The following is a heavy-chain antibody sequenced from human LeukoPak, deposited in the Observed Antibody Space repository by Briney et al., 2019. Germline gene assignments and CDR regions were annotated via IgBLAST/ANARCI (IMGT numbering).Heavy chain of an antibody. D-gene: IGHD3-3*01. CDR1: GFTFSDHN. V-gene: IGHV3-72*01. J-gene: IGHJ5*02. Sequence: QSGGSLRLSCAASGFTFSDHNMDWVRQAPGKGLEWVGRIRNKANSYIIEDAASVRGRFTISRDDSKNSLFLQMNSLRAEDTAVYYCARDAGWRLDPWGQGILVTVSS. CDR2: IRNKANSYII. CDR3: ARDAGWRLDP.